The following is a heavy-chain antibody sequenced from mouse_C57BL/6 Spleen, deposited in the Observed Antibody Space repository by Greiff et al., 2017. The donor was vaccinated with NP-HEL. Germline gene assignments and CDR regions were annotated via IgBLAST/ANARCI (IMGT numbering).Heavy chain of an antibody. D-gene: IGHD2-1*01. CDR3: ARYERYGNYGFDY. J-gene: IGHJ2*01. V-gene: IGHV1-64*01. CDR1: GYTFTSYW. CDR2: IHPNSGST. Sequence: VQLQQSGAELVKPGASVKLSCKASGYTFTSYWMHWVKQRPGQGLEWIGMIHPNSGSTNYNEKFKSKATLTVDKSSSTAYMQLSSLTSEDSAVYYCARYERYGNYGFDYWGQGTTLTVSS.